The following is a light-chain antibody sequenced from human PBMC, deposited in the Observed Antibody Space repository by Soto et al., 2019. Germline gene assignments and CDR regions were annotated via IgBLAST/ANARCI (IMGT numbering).Light chain of an antibody. CDR2: GAS. J-gene: IGKJ5*01. V-gene: IGKV3-15*01. Sequence: EKVMTQSPATLSVTPGDRVTLSCRASQSVNNNLAWYQQKPGQSPRLLIYGASTSATSIPARFSGSGSGTVFTLTITSLQSEDFAVYDCQHYDSWPLTFGQGTRLYIK. CDR3: QHYDSWPLT. CDR1: QSVNNN.